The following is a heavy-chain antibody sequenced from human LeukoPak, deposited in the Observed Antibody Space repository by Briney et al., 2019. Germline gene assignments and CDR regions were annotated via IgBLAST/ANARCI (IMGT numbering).Heavy chain of an antibody. CDR3: ARGGYSSSWYSILAYGY. CDR2: IYYSGST. D-gene: IGHD6-13*01. J-gene: IGHJ4*02. Sequence: SETLSLTCTVSGGSISSYYWSWIRQPPGKGLEWIGYIYYSGSTNYNPSLKSRVTISVDTSKNQFSLKLSSVTAADTAVYYCARGGYSSSWYSILAYGYWGQGTLVTVSS. CDR1: GGSISSYY. V-gene: IGHV4-59*01.